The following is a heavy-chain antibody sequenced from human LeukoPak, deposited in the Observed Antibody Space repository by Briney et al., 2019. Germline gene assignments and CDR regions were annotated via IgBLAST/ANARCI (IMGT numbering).Heavy chain of an antibody. Sequence: GGSLRLSCAASGFTFSSYAMSWVRQAPGKGLEWVSAISGSGGSTYYADSVKGRFTISRDNSKNTLYLQMNSLRAEDTAVYYCAKARLLRFLEWRFDYWGQGTLVTVSS. CDR2: ISGSGGST. CDR3: AKARLLRFLEWRFDY. V-gene: IGHV3-23*01. CDR1: GFTFSSYA. J-gene: IGHJ4*02. D-gene: IGHD3-3*01.